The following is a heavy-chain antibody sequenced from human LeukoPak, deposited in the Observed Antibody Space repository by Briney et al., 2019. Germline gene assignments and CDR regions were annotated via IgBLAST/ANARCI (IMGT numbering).Heavy chain of an antibody. CDR2: IYHSGST. Sequence: SQTLSLTCTVSGGSISSGGYYWSWIRQPPGKGLEWIGYIYHSGSTYYNPSLKSRVTISVDRSKNQFSLKLSSVTAADTAVYYCARDLGAKVTTAHPFDYWGQGTLVTVSS. D-gene: IGHD4-17*01. CDR3: ARDLGAKVTTAHPFDY. J-gene: IGHJ4*02. CDR1: GGSISSGGYY. V-gene: IGHV4-30-2*01.